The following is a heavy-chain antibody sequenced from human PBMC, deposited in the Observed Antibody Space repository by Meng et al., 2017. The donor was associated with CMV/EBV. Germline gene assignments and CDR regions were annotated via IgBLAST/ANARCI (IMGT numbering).Heavy chain of an antibody. CDR2: IYSGGTT. V-gene: IGHV3-66*02. D-gene: IGHD1-14*01. CDR1: GSTVSSNY. CDR3: ARDPERRNHVYYYYYGMDV. J-gene: IGHJ6*02. Sequence: GESLKISCAASGSTVSSNYMDWVRQAPGKGLEWVSVIYSGGTTKYADSVKGRFIISRDNSKNTLSLQVNSLRPEDTAVYYCARDPERRNHVYYYYYGMDVWGQGTTVTVSS.